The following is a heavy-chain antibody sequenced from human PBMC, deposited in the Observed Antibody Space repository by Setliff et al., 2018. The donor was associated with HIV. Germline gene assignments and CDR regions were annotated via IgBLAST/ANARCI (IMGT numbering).Heavy chain of an antibody. Sequence: SETLSLTCTVSRDSINGHWWSWIRQPPGKGLEWTGSIHYSGITDYNPSLKSRLTMSVDTSKNQVSLKLTSVTAADTAVYYCARYKCINFACVGFDIWGQGTVVTVSS. CDR3: ARYKCINFACVGFDI. D-gene: IGHD3-9*01. V-gene: IGHV4-59*11. CDR2: IHYSGIT. J-gene: IGHJ3*02. CDR1: RDSINGHW.